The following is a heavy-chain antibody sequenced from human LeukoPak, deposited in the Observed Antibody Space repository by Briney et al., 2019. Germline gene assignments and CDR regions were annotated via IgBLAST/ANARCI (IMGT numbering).Heavy chain of an antibody. J-gene: IGHJ6*04. CDR1: GGSISTYY. D-gene: IGHD1-14*01. Sequence: SETLSLTCTISGGSISTYYWTWVRQPPGKGLEWVGYTHYTGTTYNPSLKGRVTISADTSQNQFSLKVTSVTAADTAVYYCARNFPGRTEDVWGKGTTVTVSS. V-gene: IGHV4-59*01. CDR3: ARNFPGRTEDV. CDR2: THYTGT.